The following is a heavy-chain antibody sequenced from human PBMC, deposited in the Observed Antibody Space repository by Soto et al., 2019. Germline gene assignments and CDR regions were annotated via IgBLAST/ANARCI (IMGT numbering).Heavy chain of an antibody. Sequence: GGSLRLSCAASGLTFSDYGMHWVRQAPGKGLEWVGVIFYDASRNYYADSVRGRFTISRDNSKSTLYLHMNSLRADDTAVYYCARDLHSKYFDCWGQGTLVTVSS. CDR1: GLTFSDYG. J-gene: IGHJ4*02. CDR2: IFYDASRN. CDR3: ARDLHSKYFDC. D-gene: IGHD6-13*01. V-gene: IGHV3-33*01.